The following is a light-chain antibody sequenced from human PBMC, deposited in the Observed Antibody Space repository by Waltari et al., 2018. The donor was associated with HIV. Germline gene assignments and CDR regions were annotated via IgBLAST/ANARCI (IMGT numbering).Light chain of an antibody. V-gene: IGLV3-9*01. CDR1: NIGSKN. J-gene: IGLJ2*01. CDR2: RVG. CDR3: QVWDSSTVV. Sequence: SYELTQPLSVSVALGQTARITCGGNNIGSKNVHWYQQKPGQAPGLVIYRVGNWPSGTPERFSGSTSGNTATLTISRAQAGDEADYYCQVWDSSTVVFGGGTKLTVL.